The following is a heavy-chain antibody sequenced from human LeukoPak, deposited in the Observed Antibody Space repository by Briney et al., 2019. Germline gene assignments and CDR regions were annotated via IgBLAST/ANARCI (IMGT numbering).Heavy chain of an antibody. Sequence: PGRSLRLSCAASGFTFDDYAMHWVRHAPGKGLEWVSGISWNSGSIVYADSVKGRFTISRDNAKNSLYLQMNSLRAEDTAVYYCARDTYNYYYDSSGYSKPFDYWGQGTLVTVSS. V-gene: IGHV3-9*01. CDR3: ARDTYNYYYDSSGYSKPFDY. D-gene: IGHD3-22*01. J-gene: IGHJ4*02. CDR1: GFTFDDYA. CDR2: ISWNSGSI.